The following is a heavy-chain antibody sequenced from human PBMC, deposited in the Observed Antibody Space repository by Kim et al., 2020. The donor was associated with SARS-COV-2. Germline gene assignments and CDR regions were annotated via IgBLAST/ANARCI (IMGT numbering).Heavy chain of an antibody. J-gene: IGHJ4*02. V-gene: IGHV4-34*01. D-gene: IGHD3-9*01. CDR3: ARGGVLRYFDWLY. Sequence: YNPSRKSRVTISVDTSKNQFSLKLSSVTAADTAVYYCARGGVLRYFDWLYWGQGTLVTVSS.